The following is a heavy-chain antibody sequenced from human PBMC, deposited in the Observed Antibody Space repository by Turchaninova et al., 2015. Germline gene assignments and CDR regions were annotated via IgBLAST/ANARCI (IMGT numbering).Heavy chain of an antibody. CDR3: ARVHYDYVWGSYRNWYFDL. CDR2: IHHTGST. V-gene: IGHV4-34*01. J-gene: IGHJ2*01. Sequence: QVQLQQWGAGLLKPSETLSLTCAVYGGSFSGYYWSWIRQPPGRGLEWVGEIHHTGSTKHHPSLKSRVNSSVDPSTNQFSLKLGSVTAADTAVYYCARVHYDYVWGSYRNWYFDLWGRGTLVTVSS. D-gene: IGHD3-16*02. CDR1: GGSFSGYY.